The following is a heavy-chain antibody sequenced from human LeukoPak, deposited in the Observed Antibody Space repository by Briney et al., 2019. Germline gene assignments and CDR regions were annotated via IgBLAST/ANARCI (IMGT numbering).Heavy chain of an antibody. V-gene: IGHV3-21*01. D-gene: IGHD2-15*01. CDR3: ASTLKGGFHYYGMDV. Sequence: GGSLRLSCAASGFTFSRYSMNWVRQAPGKGLEWVSSISSSSSYIYYADSVKGRFTISRDNAKNSLYLQMNSLRAEDTAVYYCASTLKGGFHYYGMDVWGQGTTVTVSS. CDR1: GFTFSRYS. J-gene: IGHJ6*02. CDR2: ISSSSSYI.